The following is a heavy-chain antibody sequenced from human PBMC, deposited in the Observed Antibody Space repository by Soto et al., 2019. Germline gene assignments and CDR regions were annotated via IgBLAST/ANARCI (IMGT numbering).Heavy chain of an antibody. CDR3: AREYSNSPEAFDS. CDR1: GGSVNSDDYY. V-gene: IGHV4-61*08. Sequence: SETLSLTCTVSGGSVNSDDYYWSWIRQPPGKGLEWIGYIYSTGRTNYNPSLMSRVTISLDTSRNQFSLKLSSVTAADTAVFYCAREYSNSPEAFDSWGQGXLVTVPS. J-gene: IGHJ4*02. CDR2: IYSTGRT. D-gene: IGHD1-26*01.